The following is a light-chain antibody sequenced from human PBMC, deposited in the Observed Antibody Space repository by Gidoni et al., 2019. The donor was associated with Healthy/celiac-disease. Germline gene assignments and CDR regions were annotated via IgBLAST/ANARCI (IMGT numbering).Light chain of an antibody. CDR1: KLGDKY. Sequence: SYEPTQPPSVSVSPGQTASITCSGDKLGDKYACWYQQKPGQSPVLVIYQDSKRPSGIPERFSGSNSGNTATLTISGTQAMDEADYYCQAWDSSTVVFGTGTKVTVL. CDR2: QDS. CDR3: QAWDSSTVV. J-gene: IGLJ1*01. V-gene: IGLV3-1*01.